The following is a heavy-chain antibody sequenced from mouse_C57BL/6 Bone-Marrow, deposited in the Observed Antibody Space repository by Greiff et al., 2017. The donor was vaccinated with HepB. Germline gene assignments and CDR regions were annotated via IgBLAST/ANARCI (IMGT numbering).Heavy chain of an antibody. D-gene: IGHD1-1*01. CDR3: ARDAPYYYGSSYGWYFDV. CDR2: SRNKANDYTT. Sequence: EVKLMESGGGLVQSGRSLRLSCATSGFTFSDFYMEWVRQAPGKGLEWIAASRNKANDYTTEYSASVKGRFIVSRDTSQSILYLQMNALRAEDTAIYYCARDAPYYYGSSYGWYFDVWGTGTTVTVSS. V-gene: IGHV7-1*01. CDR1: GFTFSDFY. J-gene: IGHJ1*03.